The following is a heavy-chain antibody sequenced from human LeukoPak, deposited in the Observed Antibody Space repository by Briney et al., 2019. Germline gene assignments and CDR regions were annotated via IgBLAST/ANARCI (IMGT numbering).Heavy chain of an antibody. CDR2: INHSGST. Sequence: KPSETLSLTCAVYGGSFSGYYWSWIRQPPGKGLEWIGEINHSGSTNYNPSLKSRVTISVDTSKNQFSLKLSSVTAADTAVYYCARSSRGYSSGWYNYWGQGTLVTVSS. CDR3: ARSSRGYSSGWYNY. J-gene: IGHJ4*02. V-gene: IGHV4-34*01. CDR1: GGSFSGYY. D-gene: IGHD6-19*01.